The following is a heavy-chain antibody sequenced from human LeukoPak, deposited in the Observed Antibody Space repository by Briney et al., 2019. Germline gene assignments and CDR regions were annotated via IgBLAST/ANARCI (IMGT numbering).Heavy chain of an antibody. Sequence: SETLSLTCTVSGYSISSGYYWGWIRQPPGKGLEWIAIVYHNGNTFYNPSLKSRVTISVDTSNNQFSLTLTSVTAADTAVYFCARETSRIIYYWGQGMLVTVSS. V-gene: IGHV4-38-2*02. CDR2: VYHNGNT. CDR3: ARETSRIIYY. CDR1: GYSISSGYY. J-gene: IGHJ4*02.